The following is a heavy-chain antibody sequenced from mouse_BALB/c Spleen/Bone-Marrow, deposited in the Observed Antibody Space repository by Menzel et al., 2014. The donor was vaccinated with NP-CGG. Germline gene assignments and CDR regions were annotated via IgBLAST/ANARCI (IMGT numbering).Heavy chain of an antibody. D-gene: IGHD3-1*01. CDR1: GYTFTSYW. J-gene: IGHJ3*01. CDR3: ARGGYLFAY. V-gene: IGHV1-69*02. CDR2: IDPSDSET. Sequence: QVHVKQSGAELVKPGAPVKPSCKASGYTFTSYWMNWVKQGPGRGLEWIGRIDPSDSETHYNQKFKDKATLTVDKSSSTAYIQLSSLTSEDSAVYYCARGGYLFAYWGQGTLVTVSA.